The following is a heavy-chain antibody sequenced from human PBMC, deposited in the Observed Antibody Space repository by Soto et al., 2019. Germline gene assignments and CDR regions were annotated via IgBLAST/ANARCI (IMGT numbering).Heavy chain of an antibody. CDR1: GFTFSSYS. Sequence: EVQLVESGGGLVKPGGSLRLSCAASGFTFSSYSMNWVRQAPGKGLEWVSSISSSSSYIYYADSVKGRFTISRDNAKNSLYLQMNSLSAEDTAVYYCARDELGDAFDIWGQGTMVTVSS. J-gene: IGHJ3*02. CDR2: ISSSSSYI. CDR3: ARDELGDAFDI. D-gene: IGHD7-27*01. V-gene: IGHV3-21*01.